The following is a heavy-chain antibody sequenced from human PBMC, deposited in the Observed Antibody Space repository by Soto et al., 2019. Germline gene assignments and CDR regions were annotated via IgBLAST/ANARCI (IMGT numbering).Heavy chain of an antibody. V-gene: IGHV4-4*02. D-gene: IGHD3-10*02. CDR2: IYHSGST. Sequence: QVQLQESGPGLVKPSGTLSLTCAVSGGSISSSNWWIWVRQPPGKWLEWIGEIYHSGSTNYNPSLKSRVTISVDKSKNQFSLKLSSVTAADTAVYYCASVRGGYYYAMDVWGQGTTVTVSS. CDR1: GGSISSSNW. J-gene: IGHJ6*02. CDR3: ASVRGGYYYAMDV.